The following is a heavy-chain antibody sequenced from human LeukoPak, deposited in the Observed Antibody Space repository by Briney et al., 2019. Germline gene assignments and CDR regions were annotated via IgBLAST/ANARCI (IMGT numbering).Heavy chain of an antibody. CDR3: TTFYSGSARINDY. D-gene: IGHD5-12*01. J-gene: IGHJ4*02. CDR1: GFTFGDYA. V-gene: IGHV3-15*01. CDR2: IKSKTDGGTT. Sequence: NTGGSLRLSCTASGFTFGDYAMTWVRQAPGKGLEWVGRIKSKTDGGTTDYAAPVKGRFTISRDDSKNTLYLQMNSLKTEDTAVYYCTTFYSGSARINDYWGQGTLVTVSS.